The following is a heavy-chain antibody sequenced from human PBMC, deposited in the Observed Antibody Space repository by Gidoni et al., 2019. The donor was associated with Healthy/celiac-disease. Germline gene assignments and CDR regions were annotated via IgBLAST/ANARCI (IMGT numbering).Heavy chain of an antibody. J-gene: IGHJ5*02. Sequence: SDTRYSPSFQGQVTISADKSISTAYLQWSSLKASDTAMYYCARQKWLGSGSYYNLRGFDPWGQGTLVTVSS. CDR2: SDT. V-gene: IGHV5-51*01. CDR3: ARQKWLGSGSYYNLRGFDP. D-gene: IGHD3-10*01.